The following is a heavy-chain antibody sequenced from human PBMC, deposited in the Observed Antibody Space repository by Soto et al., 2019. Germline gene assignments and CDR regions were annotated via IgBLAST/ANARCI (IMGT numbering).Heavy chain of an antibody. V-gene: IGHV3-48*02. CDR1: GFTFSAYS. Sequence: EVQLVESGGGLVQPGGSLRLSCAASGFTFSAYSMNWVRQAPGKGLEWVSYIISSSSTIYYADSVKGRFTISRDNAKNSVNLQMNSLRDEDTAVYYCARDRPADYWGQGTLVTVSS. CDR3: ARDRPADY. CDR2: IISSSSTI. J-gene: IGHJ4*02.